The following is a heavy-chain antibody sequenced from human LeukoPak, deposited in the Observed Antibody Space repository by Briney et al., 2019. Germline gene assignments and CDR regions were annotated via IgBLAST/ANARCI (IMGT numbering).Heavy chain of an antibody. Sequence: SETLSLTCTVSGGSISSSSYYWGWIRQPPGKGLEWIGSIYYSGSTYYNPSLKSRVTISVDTSKNQFSLKLSSVTAADTAVYYCAKSGGYGLIDCWGQGTRVTVSS. V-gene: IGHV4-39*07. J-gene: IGHJ4*02. CDR2: IYYSGST. D-gene: IGHD1-26*01. CDR3: AKSGGYGLIDC. CDR1: GGSISSSSYY.